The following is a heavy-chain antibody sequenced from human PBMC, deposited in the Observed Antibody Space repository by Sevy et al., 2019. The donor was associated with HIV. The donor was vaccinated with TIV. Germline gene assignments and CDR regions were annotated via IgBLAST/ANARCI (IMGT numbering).Heavy chain of an antibody. Sequence: GGSLRLSCAASGFNFRTYNMNWVRQAPGKGLEWVSSVSSSSSYIYYADSLKGRFTISRDNARTSLYLQMNTLRAEDTAVYYCSRVYVLPATIDYFFYGMDVWGQGTTVTVSS. D-gene: IGHD2-2*01. CDR3: SRVYVLPATIDYFFYGMDV. J-gene: IGHJ6*02. CDR1: GFNFRTYN. CDR2: VSSSSSYI. V-gene: IGHV3-21*03.